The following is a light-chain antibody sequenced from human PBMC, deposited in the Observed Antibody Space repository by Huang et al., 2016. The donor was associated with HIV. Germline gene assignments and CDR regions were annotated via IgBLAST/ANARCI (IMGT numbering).Light chain of an antibody. CDR3: QQYNNWPLT. V-gene: IGKV3-15*01. Sequence: EIVMTQSPATLSVSPGERATLSCRAGQSVDSNLAWYQQKGGQAPRLLIYGASTRATGLPARFSGRGSGTEFTLTISGLQSEDFAVYYCQQYNNWPLTFGGGTKVEIK. CDR1: QSVDSN. CDR2: GAS. J-gene: IGKJ4*01.